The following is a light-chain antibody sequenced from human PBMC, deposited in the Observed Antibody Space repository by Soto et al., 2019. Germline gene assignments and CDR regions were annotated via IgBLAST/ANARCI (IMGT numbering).Light chain of an antibody. Sequence: SALTQPASVSGSPGRSITISCTGTSSDVGSYNLVSWYQQHPGKAPKLMIYDVSKRPSGVPDRFSGSKSGNTASLTLSGLQAEDEADYYCCSYAGSYTFYVFGTGTKVTVL. CDR1: SSDVGSYNL. V-gene: IGLV2-11*01. CDR2: DVS. CDR3: CSYAGSYTFYV. J-gene: IGLJ1*01.